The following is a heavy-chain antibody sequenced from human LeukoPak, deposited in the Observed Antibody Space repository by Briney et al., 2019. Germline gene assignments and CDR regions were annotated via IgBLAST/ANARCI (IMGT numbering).Heavy chain of an antibody. CDR2: ISGSGGST. J-gene: IGHJ5*01. Sequence: GGSLRLSCAASGFTFSSYGMSWVRQAPGKGLEWVSAISGSGGSTYYADSVKGRFTISRDNSKNTLYLQMNSLRADDTAVYYCAKGRVVPAAMRINWFDSWGQGTLVTVSS. CDR3: AKGRVVPAAMRINWFDS. V-gene: IGHV3-23*01. CDR1: GFTFSSYG. D-gene: IGHD2-2*01.